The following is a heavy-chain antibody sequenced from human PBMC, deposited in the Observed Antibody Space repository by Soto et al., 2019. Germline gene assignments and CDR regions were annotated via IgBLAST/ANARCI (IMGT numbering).Heavy chain of an antibody. CDR1: GYTFTSYP. D-gene: IGHD3-22*01. Sequence: ASVKVSCKASGYTFTSYPMHWVRQAPGQRLEGMGWINAGNGETKYSQKFQGRVTITRDTSASTAYMELSSLRSEDTAVFYCARDWTQYDSSGRWDYWGQGTLVTVSS. J-gene: IGHJ4*02. CDR2: INAGNGET. V-gene: IGHV1-3*01. CDR3: ARDWTQYDSSGRWDY.